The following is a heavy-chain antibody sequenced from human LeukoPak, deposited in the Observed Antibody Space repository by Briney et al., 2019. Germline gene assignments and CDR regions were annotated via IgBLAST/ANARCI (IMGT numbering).Heavy chain of an antibody. CDR1: GFTLSDST. V-gene: IGHV3-23*01. Sequence: GGSLRLSCAASGFTLSDSTVHWVRQASGKGLEWVSAISGSGGSTYYADSVKGRFTISRDNSKNTLYLQMNSLRAEDTAVYYCAKGGYYYYYMDVWGKGTTVTVSS. CDR2: ISGSGGST. D-gene: IGHD3-16*01. J-gene: IGHJ6*03. CDR3: AKGGYYYYYMDV.